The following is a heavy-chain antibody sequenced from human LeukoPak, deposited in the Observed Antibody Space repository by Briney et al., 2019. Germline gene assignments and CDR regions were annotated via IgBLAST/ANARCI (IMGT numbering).Heavy chain of an antibody. CDR2: ISDSGGST. J-gene: IGHJ6*02. CDR1: GFPFSSHA. D-gene: IGHD2-15*01. Sequence: PGGSLRLSCSASGFPFSSHAMHWVRQAREKGLEYVSAISDSGGSTYYADSVKGRFTISRDNSKNTLYLQMSSLRAEDTAVYFCVRGYSFGPYGMDVWGQGTTVTVSS. CDR3: VRGYSFGPYGMDV. V-gene: IGHV3-64D*09.